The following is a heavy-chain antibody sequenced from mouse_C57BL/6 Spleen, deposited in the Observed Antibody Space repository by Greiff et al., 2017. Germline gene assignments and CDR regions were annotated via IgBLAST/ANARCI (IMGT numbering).Heavy chain of an antibody. CDR1: GYTFTDYE. CDR2: IDPETGGT. D-gene: IGHD2-14*01. CDR3: TRRGGTWYFDV. Sequence: VQLQQSGAELVRPRASVTLSCKASGYTFTDYEMHWVKQTPVHGLEWIGAIDPETGGTAYNQKFKGKAILTADKSSSTAYMELRSLASEDSAVYYCTRRGGTWYFDVWGTGTTVTVSS. J-gene: IGHJ1*03. V-gene: IGHV1-15*01.